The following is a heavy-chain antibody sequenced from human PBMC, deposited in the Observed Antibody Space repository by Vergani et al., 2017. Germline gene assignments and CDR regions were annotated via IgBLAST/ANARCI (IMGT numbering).Heavy chain of an antibody. V-gene: IGHV3-9*02. CDR1: GFTSAGYA. Sequence: EVQLEESGGGLVLPGRSLRLSCVASGFTSAGYAMHWVRQAPGKGLEWVSGISWNSNSIGYADSVKGRFTISRDNAKNSLYLQMNSLRAEDTAVYYCAKDFCSSTSCYTPPDAFDIWGQGTMVTVSS. CDR2: ISWNSNSI. J-gene: IGHJ3*02. D-gene: IGHD2-2*02. CDR3: AKDFCSSTSCYTPPDAFDI.